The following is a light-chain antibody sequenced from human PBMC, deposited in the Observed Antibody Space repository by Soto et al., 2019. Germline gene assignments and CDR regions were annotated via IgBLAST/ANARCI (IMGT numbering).Light chain of an antibody. CDR2: GAS. V-gene: IGKV3-20*01. CDR3: QQYDNSPLT. CDR1: QSVSNNY. Sequence: EIVLTQSPGTLSLSPGERATLSCRASQSVSNNYLAWYQQKPGQAPRLLIYGASNRATGIPDRFSGSGSGTDFTLTISRLEPEDFAVYYCQQYDNSPLTFGGETKVDIK. J-gene: IGKJ4*01.